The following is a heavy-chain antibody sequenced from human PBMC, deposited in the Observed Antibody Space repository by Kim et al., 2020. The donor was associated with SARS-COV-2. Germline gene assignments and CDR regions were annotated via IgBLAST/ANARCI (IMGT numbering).Heavy chain of an antibody. CDR1: GGSISSSSYY. J-gene: IGHJ2*01. Sequence: SETLSLTCTVSGGSISSSSYYWGWIRQPPGKGLEWIGSIYYSGSTYYNPSLKSRVTISVDTSKKQFSLKLSSVTAADTAVYYCARSMITFGGVIVSRYFDLWGRGTLVTVSS. CDR2: IYYSGST. D-gene: IGHD3-16*02. V-gene: IGHV4-39*01. CDR3: ARSMITFGGVIVSRYFDL.